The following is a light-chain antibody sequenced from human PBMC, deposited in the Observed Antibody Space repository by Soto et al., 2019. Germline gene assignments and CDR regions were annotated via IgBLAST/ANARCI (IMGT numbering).Light chain of an antibody. CDR2: AAS. V-gene: IGKV1-9*01. CDR3: QQHNSYPIT. J-gene: IGKJ5*01. Sequence: DIQLTQSPSFLSASVGDRVTITCRASQGLSSDLAWYQQKPGKAPKLLIYAASTLQSGVPSRFSGSGSGTEFPLTISSLQPEDFATYYQQQHNSYPITFGQGTRLEIK. CDR1: QGLSSD.